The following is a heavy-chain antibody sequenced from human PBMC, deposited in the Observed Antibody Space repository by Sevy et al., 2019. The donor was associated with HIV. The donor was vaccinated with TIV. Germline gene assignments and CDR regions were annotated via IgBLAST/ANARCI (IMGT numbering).Heavy chain of an antibody. CDR3: ARESSSTWQAGYYGMAV. D-gene: IGHD6-13*01. CDR1: GFTVSSDY. V-gene: IGHV3-66*01. Sequence: GGSLRLSCAASGFTVSSDYMTWVRQAPGKGLEWVSVIYSGGTTYYADSVKGRFPISRDNSKNTMYLQMNSLRAEDTAVYYCARESSSTWQAGYYGMAVWGQGTTVTVSS. CDR2: IYSGGTT. J-gene: IGHJ6*02.